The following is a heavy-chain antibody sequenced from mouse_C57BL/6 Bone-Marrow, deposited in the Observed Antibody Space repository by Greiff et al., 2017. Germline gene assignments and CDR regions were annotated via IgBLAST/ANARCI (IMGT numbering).Heavy chain of an antibody. CDR1: GYTFTSYW. Sequence: VQLQQSGAELVRPGTSVKLSCKASGYTFTSYWMHWVKQRPGQGLEWIGVIDPSDSYTNYNQKFKGKATLTVDTSSSTAYMQLSSLTSEDSAVYYCGGGIYNYEFAYWGQGTLVTVSA. D-gene: IGHD1-3*01. V-gene: IGHV1-59*01. J-gene: IGHJ3*01. CDR3: GGGIYNYEFAY. CDR2: IDPSDSYT.